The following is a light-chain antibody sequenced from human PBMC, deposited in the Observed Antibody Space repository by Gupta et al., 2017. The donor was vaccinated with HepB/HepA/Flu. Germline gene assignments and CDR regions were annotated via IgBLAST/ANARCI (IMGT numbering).Light chain of an antibody. Sequence: QSALTQPASVSGSPGQSITISCTGTSTDIGTYKYVSWYQQHPGKAPKLVIYDVSNRPSGVSNRLSGSKSGNTASLTISGLQAEDEGDYYCSSYKTRSPLHVVFGGGTKLTVL. V-gene: IGLV2-14*03. CDR1: STDIGTYKY. J-gene: IGLJ2*01. CDR3: SSYKTRSPLHVV. CDR2: DVS.